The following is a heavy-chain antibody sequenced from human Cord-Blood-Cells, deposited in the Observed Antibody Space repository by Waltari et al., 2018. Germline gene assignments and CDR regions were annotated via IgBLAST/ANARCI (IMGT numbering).Heavy chain of an antibody. CDR1: GGSISSYY. CDR3: ARDVRYNWNYGAFDI. V-gene: IGHV4-59*01. Sequence: QVQLQESGPGLVKPSETLSLTCTVSGGSISSYYWSWLRQPPGKGLEWIGYIYYSGSTNYNPSLKSRVTISVDTSKNQFSLKLSSVTAADTAVYYCARDVRYNWNYGAFDIWGQGTMVTVSS. CDR2: IYYSGST. J-gene: IGHJ3*02. D-gene: IGHD1-7*01.